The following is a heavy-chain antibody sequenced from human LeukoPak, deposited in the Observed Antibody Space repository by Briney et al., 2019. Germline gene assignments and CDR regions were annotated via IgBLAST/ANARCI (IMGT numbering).Heavy chain of an antibody. CDR1: GFTFSSFA. D-gene: IGHD6-13*01. J-gene: IGHJ4*02. Sequence: PGGSLRLSCAASGFTFSSFAMNWVRQAPGKGLEWVSAISGSGASTYYADSVKGRFTISRDNSKNTLYLQMNSLRAEDTAVYYCAKDLLGYNRPVDYWGQGTLVTVSS. CDR2: ISGSGAST. V-gene: IGHV3-23*01. CDR3: AKDLLGYNRPVDY.